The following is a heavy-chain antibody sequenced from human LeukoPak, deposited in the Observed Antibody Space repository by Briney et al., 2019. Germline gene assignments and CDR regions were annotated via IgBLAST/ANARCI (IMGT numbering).Heavy chain of an antibody. CDR2: INHNGST. CDR1: GGSFSGYY. D-gene: IGHD1-7*01. Sequence: PSETLSLTCAVYGGSFSGYYWSWIRQPPGKGLEWIGEINHNGSTNYNPSLKSRVTISVDTSKNQFSLKLSSVTAADTAVYYCATYNWNYVAIFDYWGQGTLVTVSS. CDR3: ATYNWNYVAIFDY. J-gene: IGHJ4*02. V-gene: IGHV4-34*01.